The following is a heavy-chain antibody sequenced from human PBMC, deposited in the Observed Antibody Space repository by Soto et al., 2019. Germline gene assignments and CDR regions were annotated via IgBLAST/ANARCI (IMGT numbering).Heavy chain of an antibody. CDR3: ASDPYYYASYY. V-gene: IGHV3-11*01. CDR1: GFTFSDHY. D-gene: IGHD3-10*01. Sequence: GGSLRLSCAASGFTFSDHYMTWIRQSPGKGLEWVSYISSDSATIYYTDSVQGRFTVSRDNAENSVYLQMNSLRAEDTAVYYCASDPYYYASYYWGQGTLVTVSS. CDR2: ISSDSATI. J-gene: IGHJ4*02.